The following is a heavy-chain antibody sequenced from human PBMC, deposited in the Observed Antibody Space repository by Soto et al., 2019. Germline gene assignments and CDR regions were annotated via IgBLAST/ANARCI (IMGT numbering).Heavy chain of an antibody. CDR1: GFTFSTYT. D-gene: IGHD1-26*01. Sequence: EVQLLESGGGLIQPGGSLRLSCAASGFTFSTYTMSWVRQAPGKGLEWVSSISGSGKSTNYADSVKGRFTISRDNSKNTLFLQMKSLRATDTAVYYCAKGQWELPRPYSFHFWGQGTLLTVSS. CDR3: AKGQWELPRPYSFHF. V-gene: IGHV3-23*01. CDR2: ISGSGKST. J-gene: IGHJ4*02.